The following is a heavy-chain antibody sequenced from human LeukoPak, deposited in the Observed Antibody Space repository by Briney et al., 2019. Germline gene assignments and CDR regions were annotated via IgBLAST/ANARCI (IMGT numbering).Heavy chain of an antibody. CDR3: ARDRHYYGSGSVGHFDY. V-gene: IGHV3-7*01. Sequence: SGGSLRLSCAASGFTFSSYWMSWVRQAPGKGLEWVANIKQDGSEKYYVDSVKGRFTISRDNAKNSLYLQMNSLRAEDTAVYYCARDRHYYGSGSVGHFDYWGQGTLVTVSS. CDR2: IKQDGSEK. J-gene: IGHJ4*02. D-gene: IGHD3-10*01. CDR1: GFTFSSYW.